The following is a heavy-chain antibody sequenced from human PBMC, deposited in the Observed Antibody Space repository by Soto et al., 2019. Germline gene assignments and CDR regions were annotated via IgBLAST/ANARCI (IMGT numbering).Heavy chain of an antibody. J-gene: IGHJ4*02. CDR3: ARGWNGGGRFDY. Sequence: LSLTCAVYGGSFSGYYWSWIRQPPGKGLEWIGEINHSGSTNYNPSLKSRVTISVDTSKNQFSLKLSSVTAADTAVYYCARGWNGGGRFDYWGQGTLVTVYS. V-gene: IGHV4-34*01. CDR1: GGSFSGYY. CDR2: INHSGST. D-gene: IGHD1-1*01.